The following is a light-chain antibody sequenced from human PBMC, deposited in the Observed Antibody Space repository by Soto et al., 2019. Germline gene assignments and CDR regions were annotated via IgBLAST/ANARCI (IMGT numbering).Light chain of an antibody. V-gene: IGLV1-44*01. Sequence: QSALTQPPSASGTPGQRGTISCSGSSSNVGSNTVNWYHQLPGTAPKLLIYSNNQRPSGVPDRFSCSNSGTSASLAISGIQSEDEADYYCAAWDDSLNAHVFGTGPKVTV. CDR3: AAWDDSLNAHV. J-gene: IGLJ1*01. CDR2: SNN. CDR1: SSNVGSNT.